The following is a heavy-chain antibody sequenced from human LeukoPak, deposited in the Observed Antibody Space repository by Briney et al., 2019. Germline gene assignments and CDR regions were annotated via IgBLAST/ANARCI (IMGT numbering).Heavy chain of an antibody. J-gene: IGHJ4*02. Sequence: GRSLRLSCAASGVTFSSYGMRWVRQAPGKGLEWVAVISNDGSNKHYADSVKGRFTISRDNSKNTLYLQMNSLRAEDTAVYYCAKDLTGVNYCLDQWGQGTLVTVSS. CDR2: ISNDGSNK. D-gene: IGHD1-7*01. CDR1: GVTFSSYG. CDR3: AKDLTGVNYCLDQ. V-gene: IGHV3-30*18.